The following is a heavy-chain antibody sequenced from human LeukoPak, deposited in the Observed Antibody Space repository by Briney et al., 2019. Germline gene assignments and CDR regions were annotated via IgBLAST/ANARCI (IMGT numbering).Heavy chain of an antibody. Sequence: GGSLRLSCTASGITFSSNHMSWVRQAPGKGLEWVSVIYSGGTTYYAQSVKGRFTISRDNSKNRLYLQMNSLGAEDTAVYYCASSYDSSGYYGYWGQGTLVTVSS. V-gene: IGHV3-53*01. CDR3: ASSYDSSGYYGY. D-gene: IGHD3-22*01. J-gene: IGHJ4*02. CDR2: IYSGGTT. CDR1: GITFSSNH.